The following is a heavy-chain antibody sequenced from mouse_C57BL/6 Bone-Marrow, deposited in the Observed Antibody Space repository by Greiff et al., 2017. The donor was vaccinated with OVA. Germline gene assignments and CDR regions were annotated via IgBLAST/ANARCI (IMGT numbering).Heavy chain of an antibody. Sequence: EVKLQESGGGLVKPGGSLKLSCAASGFTFSDYGMHWVRQAPEKGLEWVAYISSGSSTIYYADTVKGRFTISRDNAKNTLFLQMTSLRSEDTAMYYCARRDYYGSSSYYYARDYWGQGTSVTVSA. J-gene: IGHJ4*01. D-gene: IGHD1-1*01. CDR1: GFTFSDYG. CDR2: ISSGSSTI. CDR3: ARRDYYGSSSYYYARDY. V-gene: IGHV5-17*01.